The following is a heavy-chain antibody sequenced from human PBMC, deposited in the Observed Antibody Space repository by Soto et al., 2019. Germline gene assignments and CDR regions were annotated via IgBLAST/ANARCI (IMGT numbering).Heavy chain of an antibody. CDR1: GFTFSSYD. V-gene: IGHV3-13*04. CDR3: ARACSGGSCYPGVFFDL. J-gene: IGHJ2*01. D-gene: IGHD2-15*01. CDR2: IGTAGDT. Sequence: GGSLRLSSTASGFTFSSYDMHWVRQATGKGLEWVSAIGTAGDTYYPGSVKGRFTISRENAKNSLYLQMNSLRAGDTAVYYCARACSGGSCYPGVFFDLWGRGTLVTVSS.